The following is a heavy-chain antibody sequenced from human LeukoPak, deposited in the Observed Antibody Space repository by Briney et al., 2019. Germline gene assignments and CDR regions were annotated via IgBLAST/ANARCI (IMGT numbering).Heavy chain of an antibody. V-gene: IGHV3-33*08. D-gene: IGHD3-22*01. Sequence: PGGSLRLSCVASGFTFSDYWMSWVRQAPGQGLEWVAAIWYDGSHEDYVDSVKGRFTISRDNSKNTVYLQMNSLRAEDTAVYYCGYYDTGTTHTFDIWGQGTMVTVSS. CDR3: GYYDTGTTHTFDI. CDR2: IWYDGSHE. J-gene: IGHJ3*02. CDR1: GFTFSDYW.